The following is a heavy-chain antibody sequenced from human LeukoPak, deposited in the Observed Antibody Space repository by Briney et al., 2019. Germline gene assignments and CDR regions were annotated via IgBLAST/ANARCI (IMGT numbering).Heavy chain of an antibody. V-gene: IGHV3-48*02. D-gene: IGHD2-15*01. J-gene: IGHJ4*02. Sequence: GGSLRLSCAASGLTFSTYNMNWVRQAPGKGLEWVSYIDSSNSPTYYADSVKGRFTISRDNGKNSLYLQMNSLRDEDTAVYYCARDRCSGGSCYFDYWGQGTLVTVSS. CDR2: IDSSNSPT. CDR1: GLTFSTYN. CDR3: ARDRCSGGSCYFDY.